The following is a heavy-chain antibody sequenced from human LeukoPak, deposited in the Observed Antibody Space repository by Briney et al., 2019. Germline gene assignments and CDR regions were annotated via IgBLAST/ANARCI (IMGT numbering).Heavy chain of an antibody. CDR3: ARGDYDKYGMDV. CDR2: ISSSGTTM. Sequence: GGSLRLSCAASGFTFSNYYMSWIRQAPGKGLEWVSYISSSGTTMYYAVSVKGRFIISRDNAKNSLFLQMNSLRAEDTAVYYCARGDYDKYGMDVWGQGTTVTVSS. J-gene: IGHJ6*02. V-gene: IGHV3-11*01. CDR1: GFTFSNYY.